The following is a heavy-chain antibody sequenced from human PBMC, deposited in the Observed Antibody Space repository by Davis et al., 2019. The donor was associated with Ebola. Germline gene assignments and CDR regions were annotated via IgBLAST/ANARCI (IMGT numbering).Heavy chain of an antibody. D-gene: IGHD1-26*01. V-gene: IGHV1-8*02. CDR1: GGTFSSYA. CDR3: AAGGEWEVLYSRNNWFDP. Sequence: ASVKVSCKASGGTFSSYAISWVRQAPGQGLEWMGWMNPNSGNTGYAQKFQGRVTMTRNTSIGTAYMELSSLRSEDTAVYYCAAGGEWEVLYSRNNWFDPWGQGTPVTVSS. J-gene: IGHJ5*02. CDR2: MNPNSGNT.